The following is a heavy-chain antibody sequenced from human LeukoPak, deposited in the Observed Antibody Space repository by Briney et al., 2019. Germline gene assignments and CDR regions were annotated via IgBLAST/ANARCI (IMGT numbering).Heavy chain of an antibody. V-gene: IGHV3-48*02. CDR3: ASPLRYSSGWYSFDY. Sequence: GGSLRLSCAASGFTFSSYSMNWVRQAPGKGLEWVSYISSSSTTYYADSVKGRFTISRDNAKNSLYLQMNSLRDEDTAVYYCASPLRYSSGWYSFDYWGQGTLVTVSS. CDR1: GFTFSSYS. J-gene: IGHJ4*02. D-gene: IGHD6-19*01. CDR2: ISSSSTT.